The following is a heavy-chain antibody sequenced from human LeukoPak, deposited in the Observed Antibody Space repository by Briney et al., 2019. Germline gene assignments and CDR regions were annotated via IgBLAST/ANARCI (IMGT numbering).Heavy chain of an antibody. CDR1: GGSISSGGYY. J-gene: IGHJ4*02. V-gene: IGHV4-31*03. CDR3: ARGQYDSSGYYYFDY. CDR2: IYYSGST. Sequence: SETLSLTCTVSGGSISSGGYYWSWIRQHPGKGLEWIGYIYYSGSTYYNPSLKSRVTISVDTSKNQFSLKLSSVTAADTAVYYCARGQYDSSGYYYFDYWGQGTLVTVPS. D-gene: IGHD3-22*01.